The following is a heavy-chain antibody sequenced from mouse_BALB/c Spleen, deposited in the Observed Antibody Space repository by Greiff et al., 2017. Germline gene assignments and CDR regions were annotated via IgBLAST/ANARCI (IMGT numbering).Heavy chain of an antibody. CDR1: GYAFTNYL. D-gene: IGHD2-2*01. CDR3: ARSGGYDVAY. J-gene: IGHJ3*01. Sequence: VQRVESGAELVRPGTSVKVSCKASGYAFTNYLIEWVKQRPGQGLEWIGVINPGSGGTNYNEKFKGKATLTADKSSSTAYMQLSSLTSDDSAVYFCARSGGYDVAYWGQGTLVTVSA. CDR2: INPGSGGT. V-gene: IGHV1-54*01.